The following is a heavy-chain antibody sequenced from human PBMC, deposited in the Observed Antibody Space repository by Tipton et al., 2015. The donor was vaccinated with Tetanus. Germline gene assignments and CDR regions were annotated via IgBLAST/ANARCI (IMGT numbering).Heavy chain of an antibody. CDR3: AGYRVGWGGRGY. CDR1: GGSFSNYY. CDR2: VHPSGST. D-gene: IGHD5-24*01. J-gene: IGHJ4*02. V-gene: IGHV4-34*01. Sequence: TLSLTCAVYGGSFSNYYWSWIRQPPGKGLEWIGEVHPSGSTSYNPSLESRVTISIDTSKNQFSLKLTSLTAADTSVYFCAGYRVGWGGRGYWGQGTLVTVSS.